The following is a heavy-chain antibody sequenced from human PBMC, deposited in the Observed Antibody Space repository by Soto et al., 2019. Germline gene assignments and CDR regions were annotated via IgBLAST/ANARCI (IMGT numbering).Heavy chain of an antibody. V-gene: IGHV4-34*01. CDR3: ARAAVKLGATLFDS. D-gene: IGHD1-26*01. CDR1: GGSPRGHY. Sequence: LSLTCAVSGGSPRGHYWSWIRQSPEKGLEWIGEINHSGFTNYNPTLKSRVTISRDASKNQFSLRLSSMTAADSAVYFCARAAVKLGATLFDSWGQGTLVTVSS. CDR2: INHSGFT. J-gene: IGHJ4*02.